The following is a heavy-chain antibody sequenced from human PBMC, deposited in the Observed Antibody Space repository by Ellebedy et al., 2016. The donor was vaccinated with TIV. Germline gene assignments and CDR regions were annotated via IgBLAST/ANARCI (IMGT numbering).Heavy chain of an antibody. CDR2: IYYSGST. Sequence: MPSETLSLTCTISGRSISSGDYYWSWIRQPPGKGLEWIGYIYYSGSTYYNPSLKSRVTITVDTSKNQFSLNLSSVTAADTAVYYCARDHFDWSWHSMDVWGQGTTVTVSS. V-gene: IGHV4-30-4*01. J-gene: IGHJ6*02. D-gene: IGHD3-9*01. CDR1: GRSISSGDYY. CDR3: ARDHFDWSWHSMDV.